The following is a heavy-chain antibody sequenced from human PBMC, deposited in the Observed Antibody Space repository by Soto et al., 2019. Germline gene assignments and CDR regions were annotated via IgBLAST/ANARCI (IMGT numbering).Heavy chain of an antibody. CDR2: IIPIFGTA. D-gene: IGHD5-12*01. CDR3: AITKWLRSTWVHYYYYGMDV. J-gene: IGHJ6*02. CDR1: GGTFSSYA. Sequence: QVQLVQSGAEVKKPGSSVKVSCKASGGTFSSYAISWVRQAPGQGLEWMGGIIPIFGTANYAQKFQGRVTITADESXXTXYXXLSSLRSEDTAVYYCAITKWLRSTWVHYYYYGMDVWGQGTTVTVSS. V-gene: IGHV1-69*12.